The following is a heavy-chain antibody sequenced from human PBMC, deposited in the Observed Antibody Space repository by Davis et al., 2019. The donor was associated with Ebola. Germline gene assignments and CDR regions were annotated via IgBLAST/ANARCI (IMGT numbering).Heavy chain of an antibody. CDR3: ARFLEWTKRFDH. CDR1: GFTFRYYY. CDR2: IGAGCGRT. V-gene: IGHV3-23*01. Sequence: GESLKISCAASGFTFRYYYMDWVRQAPGKGLEWVSGIGAGCGRTYYAVSVKGRFTISRYNPKNTLYLHMNSLRAEDTATYYSARFLEWTKRFDHWGQGTLVTVSS. D-gene: IGHD3-3*01. J-gene: IGHJ4*02.